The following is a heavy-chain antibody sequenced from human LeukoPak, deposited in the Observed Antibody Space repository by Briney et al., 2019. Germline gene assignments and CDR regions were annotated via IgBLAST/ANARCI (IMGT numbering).Heavy chain of an antibody. CDR3: ASSITMIADGAFDI. Sequence: SETLSLTCTVSGGSISSSSYYWGWIRQPPGKGLEWIGSIYYSGSTYYNPSLKSRVTISVDTSKNQFSLKLSSVTAADTAVYYCASSITMIADGAFDIWGQGTMVTVSS. CDR1: GGSISSSSYY. D-gene: IGHD3-22*01. CDR2: IYYSGST. J-gene: IGHJ3*02. V-gene: IGHV4-39*01.